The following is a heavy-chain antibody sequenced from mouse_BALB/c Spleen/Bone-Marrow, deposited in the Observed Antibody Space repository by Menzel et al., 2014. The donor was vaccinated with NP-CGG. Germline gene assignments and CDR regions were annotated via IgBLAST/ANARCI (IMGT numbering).Heavy chain of an antibody. CDR1: GYSITSGYS. Sequence: EVKLMESGPDLVKPSQSLSLPCTVTGYSITSGYSWHWIRQFPGNKLEWMGCIHYSGSTNYNPSLKSRISITRDTSKNQFFLQLNSVTTGDTATYYCARPGNYDSTLAYWGQGTLVTVSA. V-gene: IGHV3-1*02. D-gene: IGHD2-4*01. CDR2: IHYSGST. J-gene: IGHJ3*01. CDR3: ARPGNYDSTLAY.